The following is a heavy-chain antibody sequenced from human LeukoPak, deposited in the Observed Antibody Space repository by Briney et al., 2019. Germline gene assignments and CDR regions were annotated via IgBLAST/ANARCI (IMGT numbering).Heavy chain of an antibody. CDR3: AKDITYSSSWLDY. CDR2: ISWNSGSI. Sequence: PGRSLRLSCAASGFTFDDYAMHWVRQAPGKGLEWFSGISWNSGSIGYADSVKGRFTISRDNAKNSLYLQMNSLRAEDTALYYCAKDITYSSSWLDYWGQGTLVTVSS. CDR1: GFTFDDYA. J-gene: IGHJ4*02. V-gene: IGHV3-9*01. D-gene: IGHD6-13*01.